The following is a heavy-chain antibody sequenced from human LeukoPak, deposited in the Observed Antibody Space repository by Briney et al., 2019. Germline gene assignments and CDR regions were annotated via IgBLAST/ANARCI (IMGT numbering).Heavy chain of an antibody. Sequence: PGGSLRLSCAASGFTFSSYGMHWVRQAPGKGLEWVAVIWYDGSNKYYADSVKGRFTISRDNAKNTLYPQMNSLRAEDTAVYYCARGIRGSGYFHSEKGYWGQGTLVTVSS. CDR1: GFTFSSYG. CDR2: IWYDGSNK. J-gene: IGHJ4*02. V-gene: IGHV3-33*01. D-gene: IGHD3-22*01. CDR3: ARGIRGSGYFHSEKGY.